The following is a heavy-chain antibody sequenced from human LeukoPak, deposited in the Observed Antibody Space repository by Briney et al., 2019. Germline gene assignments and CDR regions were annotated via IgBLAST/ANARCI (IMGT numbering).Heavy chain of an antibody. Sequence: PGRSLGLPCAASGFTFSSYGMHWVRQAPGKGLEWVAVIWYDGSNKYYADSVKGRFTISRDNSKNTLYLQMNSLRAEDTAVYYCARDRPTRWRLNYYYYYGMDVWGQGTTVTVSS. CDR1: GFTFSSYG. D-gene: IGHD2-21*02. V-gene: IGHV3-33*01. J-gene: IGHJ6*02. CDR3: ARDRPTRWRLNYYYYYGMDV. CDR2: IWYDGSNK.